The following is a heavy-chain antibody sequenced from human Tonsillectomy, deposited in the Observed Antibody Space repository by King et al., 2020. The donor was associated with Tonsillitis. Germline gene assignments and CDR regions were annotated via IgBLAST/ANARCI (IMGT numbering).Heavy chain of an antibody. Sequence: VQLVESGGGLVQPGGSLSLSFGASGFTFSNSWMGWVRQAPGKGLEWVANIKKDGTSKYYLDSVEGRFTISRDNAENSLYLQMNSLRDEDTAVYYCAKHGDWAFDYWGQGTLVTVSS. D-gene: IGHD4-17*01. V-gene: IGHV3-7*01. CDR3: AKHGDWAFDY. J-gene: IGHJ4*02. CDR2: IKKDGTSK. CDR1: GFTFSNSW.